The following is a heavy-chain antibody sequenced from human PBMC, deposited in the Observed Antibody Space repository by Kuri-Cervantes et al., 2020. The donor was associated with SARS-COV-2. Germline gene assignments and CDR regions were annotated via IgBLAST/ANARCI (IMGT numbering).Heavy chain of an antibody. V-gene: IGHV3-74*01. D-gene: IGHD3-22*01. CDR3: TRGRYDFDY. CDR2: INSDGSST. Sequence: GESLKISCAASGFTFSSYWMHWVRQAPGKGLVWVSRINSDGSSTSYADSVKGRFTISRDNAKNTLYLQMNSLRAEDTAVYYCTRGRYDFDYWGQRTLVTVSS. CDR1: GFTFSSYW. J-gene: IGHJ4*02.